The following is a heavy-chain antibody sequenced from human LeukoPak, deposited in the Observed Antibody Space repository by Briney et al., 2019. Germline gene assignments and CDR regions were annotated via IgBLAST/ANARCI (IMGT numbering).Heavy chain of an antibody. CDR1: GGSFSGYY. Sequence: SETLSLTCAVYGGSFSGYYWSWIRQPPGKGLEWIGEINHSGSTNYNPSLKSRVTILVDTSKNQFSLKLSSVTAADTAVYYCARLTAHVDVWGKGTTVTISS. V-gene: IGHV4-34*01. J-gene: IGHJ6*04. D-gene: IGHD5-18*01. CDR3: ARLTAHVDV. CDR2: INHSGST.